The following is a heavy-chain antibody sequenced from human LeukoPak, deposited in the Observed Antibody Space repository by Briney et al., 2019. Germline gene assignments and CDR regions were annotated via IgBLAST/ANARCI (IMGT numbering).Heavy chain of an antibody. CDR1: GFTFDDYA. D-gene: IGHD3-16*02. V-gene: IGHV3-9*01. Sequence: GGSLRLSCAASGFTFDDYAMHWVRQAPGKGLEWVSGISWHSGSIGYADSVKGRFTISRDNAKNSLYLQMNSLRAEDTALYYCAKSRAFVAYFDYWGQGTLVTVSS. CDR2: ISWHSGSI. J-gene: IGHJ4*02. CDR3: AKSRAFVAYFDY.